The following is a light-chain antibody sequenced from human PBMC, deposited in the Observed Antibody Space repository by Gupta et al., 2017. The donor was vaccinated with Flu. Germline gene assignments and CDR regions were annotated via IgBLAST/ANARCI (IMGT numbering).Light chain of an antibody. Sequence: DYQMTQSPSTLSASVGDRVTITCRASQTIKTWLAWFQRKPGEAPKLLLYKASTLETGVPSRFSGSGSGTEFTLTISSLQPDDFATYYCQQNYGPWTFGQGTKVEIK. CDR1: QTIKTW. CDR3: QQNYGPWT. V-gene: IGKV1-5*03. J-gene: IGKJ1*01. CDR2: KAS.